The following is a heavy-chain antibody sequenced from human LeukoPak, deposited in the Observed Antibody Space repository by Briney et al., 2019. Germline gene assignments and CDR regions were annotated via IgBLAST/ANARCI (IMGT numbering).Heavy chain of an antibody. J-gene: IGHJ5*02. CDR2: INSNSGGT. V-gene: IGHV1-2*02. CDR3: AREGGLLWFGESQNWFDP. Sequence: ASVKVSCKASGYTFTGYYMHWVRQAPGQGLEWMGWINSNSGGTNYAQKFQGRVTMTRDTSISTAYMELSRLRSDDTAVYYCAREGGLLWFGESQNWFDPWGQGTLVTVST. D-gene: IGHD3-10*01. CDR1: GYTFTGYY.